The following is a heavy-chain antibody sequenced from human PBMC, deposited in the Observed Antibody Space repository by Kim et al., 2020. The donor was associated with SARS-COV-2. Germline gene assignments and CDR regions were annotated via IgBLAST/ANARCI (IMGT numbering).Heavy chain of an antibody. V-gene: IGHV5-51*01. J-gene: IGHJ4*02. Sequence: YSPTFQGQVTISADKSISTAYLQWSSLKASDTAMYYCARQPEYQLPGIDYWGQGTLVTVSS. CDR3: ARQPEYQLPGIDY. D-gene: IGHD2-2*01.